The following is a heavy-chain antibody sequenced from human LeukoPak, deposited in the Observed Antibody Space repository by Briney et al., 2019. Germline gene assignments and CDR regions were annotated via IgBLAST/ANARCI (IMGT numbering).Heavy chain of an antibody. J-gene: IGHJ3*02. CDR3: ARSGMVTHAFDI. D-gene: IGHD5-18*01. Sequence: PSETLSLTCTVSGGSISSYYWSWIRQPAGKGLEWIGRIYSGGSTNYNPSLKSRVTMSVDTSKNQFSLKLSSVTAADTAVYYCARSGMVTHAFDIWGQGTMVTVSS. V-gene: IGHV4-4*07. CDR2: IYSGGST. CDR1: GGSISSYY.